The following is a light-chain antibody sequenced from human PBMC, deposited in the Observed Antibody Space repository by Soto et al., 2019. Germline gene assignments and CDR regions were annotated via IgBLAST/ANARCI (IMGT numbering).Light chain of an antibody. Sequence: EVVLTQSPGSLSLSPGERATLSCRASQSVMSNYLSWYQQKPGQPPRLLIYDTSSRASGIPDRFSGSGSGTDFTLTISRLETEDFAVFYCQQYGTSEIIFGQGTRLEI. CDR1: QSVMSNY. V-gene: IGKV3-20*01. CDR2: DTS. CDR3: QQYGTSEII. J-gene: IGKJ5*01.